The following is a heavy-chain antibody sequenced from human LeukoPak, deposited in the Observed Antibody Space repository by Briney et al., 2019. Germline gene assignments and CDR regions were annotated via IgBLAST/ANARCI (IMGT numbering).Heavy chain of an antibody. J-gene: IGHJ4*02. CDR2: IKHSGIT. D-gene: IGHD3-10*01. CDR1: GGSFIDYS. Sequence: PSETLSLTCSVYGGSFIDYSWSWIRQPPGKGLEWIGEIKHSGITNYNPSLESRVTMSVDTSKNQFSLKLSSVTAADTAVYYCARHRATGITMVRGVPSPLDYWGQGTLVTVSS. CDR3: ARHRATGITMVRGVPSPLDY. V-gene: IGHV4-34*01.